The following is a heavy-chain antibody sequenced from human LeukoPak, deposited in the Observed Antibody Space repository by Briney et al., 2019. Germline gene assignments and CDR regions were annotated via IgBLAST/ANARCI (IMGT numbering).Heavy chain of an antibody. J-gene: IGHJ6*02. CDR3: ARESGSLTKVTYYGLDI. CDR2: IDDTGT. Sequence: PGGSLRLSCAASGFSLDYNYMTWVRQAPGRGLEWAASIDDTGTHYAASVKGRFDISRDISKNTVSLHLNNVRADDTGLYFCARESGSLTKVTYYGLDIWGPGTTVAVTS. CDR1: GFSLDYNY. V-gene: IGHV3-66*01. D-gene: IGHD3-3*01.